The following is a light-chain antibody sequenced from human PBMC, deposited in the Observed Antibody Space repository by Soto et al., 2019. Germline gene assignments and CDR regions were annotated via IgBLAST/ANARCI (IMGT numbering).Light chain of an antibody. V-gene: IGLV1-44*01. CDR3: ASWDDSLNGPV. J-gene: IGLJ1*01. CDR2: TNT. CDR1: SSNVGGNP. Sequence: SVLTQPPSASGTPGQRVTISCSGSSSNVGGNPVNWYQHVPTTAPKLLIYTNTQRPSGVPDRFSGSKSGTSASLAISGLQSEDEADYYCASWDDSLNGPVFGTGTKVTAL.